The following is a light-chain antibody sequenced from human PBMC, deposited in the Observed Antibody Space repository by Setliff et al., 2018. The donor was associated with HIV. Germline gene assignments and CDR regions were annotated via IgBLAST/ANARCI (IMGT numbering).Light chain of an antibody. CDR2: EVI. J-gene: IGLJ1*01. CDR3: SSSTSSGTYV. Sequence: QSALAQPASVSGSPGQSITISCTGASSDVGGYNYVSWYQQHPGKAPKLMIYEVINRPSGVSNRFSASKSGNTASLTISGLQAEDEADYYCSSSTSSGTYVFGTGTKVTVL. CDR1: SSDVGGYNY. V-gene: IGLV2-14*01.